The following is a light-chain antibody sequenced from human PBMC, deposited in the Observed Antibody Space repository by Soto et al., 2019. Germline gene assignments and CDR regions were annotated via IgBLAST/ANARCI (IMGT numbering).Light chain of an antibody. V-gene: IGKV1-9*01. Sequence: IQVTQSPSLLSASVGDRVTITCRASQAINTYLAWYQQKPGKAPKLLIYDASTLKSGVPSRFSGSGSGTEFSLTISNLQPEDFATYYCQHLNSYPLTFGGGTKVDIK. J-gene: IGKJ4*01. CDR3: QHLNSYPLT. CDR1: QAINTY. CDR2: DAS.